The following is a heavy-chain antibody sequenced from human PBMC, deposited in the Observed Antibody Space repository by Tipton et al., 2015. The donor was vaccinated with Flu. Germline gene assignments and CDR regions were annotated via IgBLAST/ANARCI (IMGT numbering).Heavy chain of an antibody. Sequence: SLRLSCAASGFSFDDYAMNWVRQPPGKGLEWVSLISWDGDTAHYADSVKGRFTISRDNNKNSLYLQMNSLRAEDTALYYCAKDIVPYGSGTLDYWGQGTLVTVSS. CDR2: ISWDGDTA. CDR3: AKDIVPYGSGTLDY. J-gene: IGHJ4*02. D-gene: IGHD3-10*01. V-gene: IGHV3-43D*04. CDR1: GFSFDDYA.